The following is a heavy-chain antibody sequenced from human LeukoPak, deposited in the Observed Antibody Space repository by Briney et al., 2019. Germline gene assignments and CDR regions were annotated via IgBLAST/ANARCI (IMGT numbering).Heavy chain of an antibody. D-gene: IGHD1-26*01. Sequence: GGSLRLSCAVSGFTFSNYAMTWVRQAPGKGLEWVSAISGSGGSTYYADSVKGRFTISRDNSKNTLYLQMNSLRAEDTAVYYCANRRGAGAPGDHAFDIWGQGTMVTVSS. V-gene: IGHV3-23*01. CDR3: ANRRGAGAPGDHAFDI. CDR2: ISGSGGST. CDR1: GFTFSNYA. J-gene: IGHJ3*02.